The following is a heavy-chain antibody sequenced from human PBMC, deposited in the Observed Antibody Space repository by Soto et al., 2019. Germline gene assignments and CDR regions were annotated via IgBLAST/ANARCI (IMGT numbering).Heavy chain of an antibody. CDR3: VRVVAIPGYPDN. V-gene: IGHV1-69*12. D-gene: IGHD5-12*01. CDR2: IVPIVDTS. Sequence: QVQLVQSGADVRQPASSVKVSCKTSGGTFSSYAISWVRQAPGQGLEWMGGIVPIVDTSTYAQKLQGRITIPEDESTSTVYMELRSLRSDDTAVDYCVRVVAIPGYPDNWGQETLVTVSS. J-gene: IGHJ4*02. CDR1: GGTFSSYA.